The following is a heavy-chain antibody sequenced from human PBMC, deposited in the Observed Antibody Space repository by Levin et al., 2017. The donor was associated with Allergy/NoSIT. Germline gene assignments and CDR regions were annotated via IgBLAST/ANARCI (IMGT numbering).Heavy chain of an antibody. J-gene: IGHJ5*02. CDR1: GYTFTGYY. D-gene: IGHD3-9*01. V-gene: IGHV1-2*02. Sequence: ASVKVSCKASGYTFTGYYMHWVRQAPGQGLEWMGWINPNSGGTNYAQKFQGRVTMTRDTSISTAYMELSRLRSDDTAVYYCARGGGSDFDWTNEWFDPWGQGTLVTVSS. CDR3: ARGGGSDFDWTNEWFDP. CDR2: INPNSGGT.